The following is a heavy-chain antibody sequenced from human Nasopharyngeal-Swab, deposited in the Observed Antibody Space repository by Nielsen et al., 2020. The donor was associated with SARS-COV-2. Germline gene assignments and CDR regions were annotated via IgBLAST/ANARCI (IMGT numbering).Heavy chain of an antibody. V-gene: IGHV3-74*01. CDR2: INSDGTTT. CDR1: GFAFSVYW. J-gene: IGHJ3*02. D-gene: IGHD2/OR15-2a*01. CDR3: VRSYCRSTTCYWDAFDI. Sequence: GESLKISCAASGFAFSVYWMHWVRQVPGKGLVWVSGINSDGTTTNNADSVKGRFTIPRDNAKKTLHLQMNNLRAADTAVYYCVRSYCRSTTCYWDAFDIWGQGTMVTVSS.